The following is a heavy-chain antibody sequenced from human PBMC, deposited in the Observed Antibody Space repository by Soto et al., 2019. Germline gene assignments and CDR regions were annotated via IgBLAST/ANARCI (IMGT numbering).Heavy chain of an antibody. Sequence: QVQLVQSGAEVKKPGASVKVSCKASGYTFTSYGISWVRQAPGQGLEWMGWISVYNGNTDYAQRFQGRVTMTTDTSTTTAYMELRSLRSDDTAVFYCARPLNSHDTFDIWGQGTMVTVSS. CDR2: ISVYNGNT. V-gene: IGHV1-18*01. D-gene: IGHD1-20*01. CDR1: GYTFTSYG. J-gene: IGHJ3*02. CDR3: ARPLNSHDTFDI.